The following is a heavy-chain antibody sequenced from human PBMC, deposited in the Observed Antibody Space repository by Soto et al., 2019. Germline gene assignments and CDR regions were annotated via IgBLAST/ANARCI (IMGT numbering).Heavy chain of an antibody. CDR2: IYYSGST. J-gene: IGHJ4*02. CDR1: GGSISSYY. D-gene: IGHD5-12*01. CDR3: ARGETRKNSGYDLDFDY. Sequence: SETLSLTCTVSGGSISSYYWSWIRQPPGKGLEWIGYIYYSGSTNYNPSLKSRVTISVDTSKNQFSLKLSSVTAADTAVYYCARGETRKNSGYDLDFDYWGQGTLVTVSS. V-gene: IGHV4-59*01.